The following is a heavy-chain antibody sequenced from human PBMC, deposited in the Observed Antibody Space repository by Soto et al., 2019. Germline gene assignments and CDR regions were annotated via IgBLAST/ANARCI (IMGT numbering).Heavy chain of an antibody. Sequence: SVKVSCKASGYTFSTAAISWVRQAPGQGLEWMGGIIPISGTANYAQKFQGRVTITADESTSTAYMELSSLRSEDTAVYYCARDLYGNSRIGRFDPWGQGTLVTVSS. CDR3: ARDLYGNSRIGRFDP. J-gene: IGHJ5*02. D-gene: IGHD6-13*01. V-gene: IGHV1-69*13. CDR1: GYTFSTAA. CDR2: IIPISGTA.